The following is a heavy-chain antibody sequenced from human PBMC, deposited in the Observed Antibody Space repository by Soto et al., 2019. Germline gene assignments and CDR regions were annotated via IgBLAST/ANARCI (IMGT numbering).Heavy chain of an antibody. J-gene: IGHJ4*02. CDR3: AREEVWLSKSYFDY. V-gene: IGHV3-7*01. D-gene: IGHD6-19*01. CDR2: IGPDGSEK. CDR1: GFTFGSYW. Sequence: EVQLVESGGGLVQPGGSLRLSCAASGFTFGSYWMTWVRHTPGKGPEWVANIGPDGSEKYYVDSVRGRFTISRDNAESSVYLQMNSLRDEDTAVYHCAREEVWLSKSYFDYWGQGALVTVSS.